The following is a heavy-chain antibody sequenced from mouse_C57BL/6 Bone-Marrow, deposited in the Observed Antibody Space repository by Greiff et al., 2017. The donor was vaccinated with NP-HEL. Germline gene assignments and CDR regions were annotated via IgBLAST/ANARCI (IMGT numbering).Heavy chain of an antibody. CDR3: AGTGDYYAMEY. V-gene: IGHV5-6*01. Sequence: EVQLQESGGDLVKPGGSLKLSCAASGFTFSSYGMSWVRQTPDKRLEWVATISSGGSYTYYPDSVKGRFTISRDNAKNTLYLQMSSLTSEDTAKYYCAGTGDYYAMEYWGQGTSVTVSA. CDR1: GFTFSSYG. J-gene: IGHJ4*01. D-gene: IGHD3-3*01. CDR2: ISSGGSYT.